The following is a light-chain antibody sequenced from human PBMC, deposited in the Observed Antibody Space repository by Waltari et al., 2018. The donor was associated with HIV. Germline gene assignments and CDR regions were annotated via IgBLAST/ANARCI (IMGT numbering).Light chain of an antibody. Sequence: DIQMTQSPSSVSAFVGDRVTITCRASQGISAWLVWYQQKPGEAPNLLIYAATSLRIGVPSRFSGGVSGTNFTLTINNLQPEDSATYYCQQAYTFPYTFGQGTKL. CDR2: AAT. V-gene: IGKV1-12*01. CDR3: QQAYTFPYT. J-gene: IGKJ2*01. CDR1: QGISAW.